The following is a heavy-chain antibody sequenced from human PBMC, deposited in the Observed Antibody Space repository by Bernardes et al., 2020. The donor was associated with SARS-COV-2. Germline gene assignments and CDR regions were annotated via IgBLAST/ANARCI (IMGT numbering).Heavy chain of an antibody. V-gene: IGHV3-9*01. D-gene: IGHD3-10*01. CDR2: ITWNSGSI. Sequence: SLRLSCAASGFKFDDYAMHWVRQAPGKGLEWVSGITWNSGSIGYADSVKGRFTISRDNAKNSLSLQMNSLTHEDTALYYCAQGLDGTGSFYGMGAWGQGTTVTVFS. CDR1: GFKFDDYA. J-gene: IGHJ6*02. CDR3: AQGLDGTGSFYGMGA.